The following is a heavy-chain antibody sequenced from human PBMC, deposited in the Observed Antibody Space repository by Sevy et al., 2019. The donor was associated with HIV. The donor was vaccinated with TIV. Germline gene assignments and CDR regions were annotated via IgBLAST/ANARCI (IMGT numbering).Heavy chain of an antibody. D-gene: IGHD6-19*01. V-gene: IGHV4-59*05. CDR3: ARVYSSGSSGYFYYGMDV. CDR1: GASISDNY. Sequence: SETLSLTCSLSGASISDNYLTWIRQSPGKGLEWIGTLFYGGATYYSPSLKSRVTIDVDKSKNQFSLRLKSVTASDTAVYFCARVYSSGSSGYFYYGMDVWGPGTKVTVSS. J-gene: IGHJ6*02. CDR2: LFYGGAT.